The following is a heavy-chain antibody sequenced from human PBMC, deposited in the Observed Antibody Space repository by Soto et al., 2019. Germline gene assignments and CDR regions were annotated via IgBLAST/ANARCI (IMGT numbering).Heavy chain of an antibody. V-gene: IGHV1-2*02. CDR2: INPNSGGT. J-gene: IGHJ5*02. Sequence: QVQLVQSGAEVKKPGSSVKVSCKASGGTFSSYAISWVRQAPGQGLEWMGGINPNSGGTNYAQKFQGRVTMTRDTSISTAYMELSRLRSDDTAVYYCARDYRYNWNYYEFDPWGQGTLVTVSS. D-gene: IGHD1-7*01. CDR3: ARDYRYNWNYYEFDP. CDR1: GGTFSSYA.